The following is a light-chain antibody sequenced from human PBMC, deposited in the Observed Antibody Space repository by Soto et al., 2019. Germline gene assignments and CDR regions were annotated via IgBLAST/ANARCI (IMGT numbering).Light chain of an antibody. CDR2: EVS. Sequence: QSVLTQPPSASGSPGQSVTISCTGTSSDVGGYNYVSWYQQHPGKAPKLMLYEVSKRPSGVPDRFSGSKSGNTAALTVSGLQAEDEADYYCSSYAGSNNYVFGTWTQLTVL. CDR1: SSDVGGYNY. J-gene: IGLJ1*01. CDR3: SSYAGSNNYV. V-gene: IGLV2-8*01.